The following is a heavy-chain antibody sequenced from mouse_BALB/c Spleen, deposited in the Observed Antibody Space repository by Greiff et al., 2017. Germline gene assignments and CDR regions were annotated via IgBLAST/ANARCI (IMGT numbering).Heavy chain of an antibody. CDR3: AREPYYGSSYAMDY. CDR2: ISNLAYSI. Sequence: EVQGVESGGGLVQPGGSRKLSCAASGFTFSDYGMAWVRQAPGKGPEWVAFISNLAYSIYYADTVTGRFTISRENAKNTLYLEMSSLRSEDTAMYYCAREPYYGSSYAMDYWGQGTSVTVSS. J-gene: IGHJ4*01. CDR1: GFTFSDYG. D-gene: IGHD1-1*01. V-gene: IGHV5-15*02.